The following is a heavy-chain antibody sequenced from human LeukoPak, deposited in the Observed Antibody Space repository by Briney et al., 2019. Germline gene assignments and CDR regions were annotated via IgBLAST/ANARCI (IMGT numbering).Heavy chain of an antibody. CDR2: INPNSGGT. D-gene: IGHD2-2*02. J-gene: IGHJ3*02. CDR3: ARVRLYGGSRAFDI. V-gene: IGHV1-2*02. Sequence: GASVKVSCKASGYTFTGYYTHWVRQAPGQGLEWMGWINPNSGGTNYAQKFQGRVTMTRDTSISTAYVELSRLRSDDTAVYYCARVRLYGGSRAFDIWGQGTMVTVSS. CDR1: GYTFTGYY.